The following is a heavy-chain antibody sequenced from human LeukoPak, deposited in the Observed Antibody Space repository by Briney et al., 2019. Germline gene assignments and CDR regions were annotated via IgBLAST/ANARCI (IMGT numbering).Heavy chain of an antibody. D-gene: IGHD2-21*01. J-gene: IGHJ6*02. CDR3: VKGIRGYFYNMDV. Sequence: PGGSLRLSCATSAFSVSSFGMAWVRQAPGKGLEWVAGIRGSRGHTSYANSVEGRFTISRDNSKNTLSLQMNSLRAEDTAVYYCVKGIRGYFYNMDVWGQGTTVTVSS. CDR2: IRGSRGHT. CDR1: AFSVSSFG. V-gene: IGHV3-23*01.